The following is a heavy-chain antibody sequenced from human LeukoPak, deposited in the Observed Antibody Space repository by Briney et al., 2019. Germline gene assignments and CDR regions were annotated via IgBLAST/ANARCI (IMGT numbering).Heavy chain of an antibody. CDR1: GGSISSGSYY. CDR2: IYTSGST. J-gene: IGHJ3*02. CDR3: ARVSSITDAFDI. D-gene: IGHD1-14*01. Sequence: TSETLSLTCTVSGGSISSGSYYWSWIRQPAGKGLEWIGRIYTSGSTNYNPSLKSRVTISVDTSKNQFSLKLSSVTAADTAVYYCARVSSITDAFDIWGQGTMVTVSS. V-gene: IGHV4-61*02.